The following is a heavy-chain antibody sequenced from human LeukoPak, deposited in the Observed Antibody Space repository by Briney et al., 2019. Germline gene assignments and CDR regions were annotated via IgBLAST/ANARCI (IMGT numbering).Heavy chain of an antibody. CDR1: GFTFSSYW. D-gene: IGHD2-15*01. CDR3: ARDLLSWGMDV. V-gene: IGHV3-48*04. J-gene: IGHJ6*02. CDR2: ISSSGSTI. Sequence: GGSLRLSCAASGFTFSSYWMSWVRQAPGKGLEWVSYISSSGSTIYYADSVKGRFTISRDNAKNSLYLQMNSLRAEDTAVYYCARDLLSWGMDVWGQGTTVTVSS.